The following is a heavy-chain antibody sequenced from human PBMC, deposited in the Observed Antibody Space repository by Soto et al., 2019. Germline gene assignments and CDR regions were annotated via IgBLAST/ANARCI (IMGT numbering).Heavy chain of an antibody. CDR2: VSTGGSDT. Sequence: PGGSLRLSCAAAGFTFSNYAMSWVRQAPGKGLEWVSVVSTGGSDTDYAASVKGRFAISRDNSNSTLYLQMDSLRADDTAVYYCAKGGWLDSWGQGTLVTVSS. J-gene: IGHJ5*01. V-gene: IGHV3-23*01. CDR1: GFTFSNYA. CDR3: AKGGWLDS.